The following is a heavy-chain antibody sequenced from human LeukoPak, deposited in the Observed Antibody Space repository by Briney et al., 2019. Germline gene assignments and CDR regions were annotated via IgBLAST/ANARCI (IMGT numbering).Heavy chain of an antibody. Sequence: PSQTLSLTCTVSGGSISSGSYYWSWIRQPAGKGLEWIGRIYTSGSTNYNPSLKSRVTISVDTSKNQFSLKLSSVTAADTAVYYCARTVDWNPRTAAFDIWGQGTMVTVSS. D-gene: IGHD1-1*01. J-gene: IGHJ3*02. CDR1: GGSISSGSYY. V-gene: IGHV4-61*02. CDR3: ARTVDWNPRTAAFDI. CDR2: IYTSGST.